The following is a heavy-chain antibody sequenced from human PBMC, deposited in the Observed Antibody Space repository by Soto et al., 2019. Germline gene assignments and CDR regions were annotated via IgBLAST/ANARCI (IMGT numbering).Heavy chain of an antibody. J-gene: IGHJ3*02. CDR2: ITPFNGNT. CDR1: GYTFTYRY. CDR3: ARDSSSSSSSGPDAFDI. D-gene: IGHD6-6*01. Sequence: SVKVSCKASGYTFTYRYLHWVRQAPGQALEWMGWITPFNGNTNYAQKFQDRVTITRDRSMSTAYMELSSLRSEDTAMYYCARDSSSSSSSGPDAFDIWGQGTMVTVS. V-gene: IGHV1-45*02.